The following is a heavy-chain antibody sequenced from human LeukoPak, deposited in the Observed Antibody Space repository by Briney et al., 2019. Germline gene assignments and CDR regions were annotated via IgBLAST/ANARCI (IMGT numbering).Heavy chain of an antibody. Sequence: GASLKVSCKASGYTFTRYYMHWVRQAPGKGLEWIGWINPNSGGTNYAQKLQGRGSMARATSISTAYMELSRLRSDDTAVYCCARDSGRRNPLTHSSEPHFDYWGQGTLVTVSS. J-gene: IGHJ4*02. CDR2: INPNSGGT. V-gene: IGHV1-2*02. D-gene: IGHD1-14*01. CDR1: GYTFTRYY. CDR3: ARDSGRRNPLTHSSEPHFDY.